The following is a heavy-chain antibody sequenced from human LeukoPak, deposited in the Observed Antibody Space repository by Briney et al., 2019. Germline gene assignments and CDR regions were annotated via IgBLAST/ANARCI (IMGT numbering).Heavy chain of an antibody. D-gene: IGHD6-13*01. CDR2: IYTSGST. CDR1: GGSISSYY. Sequence: SETLSLTCTVSGGSISSYYWRWVRQPPGKGLEWIGYIYTSGSTNYNPSLKSRVTISVDTSKNQFSLKLSSVTAADTAVYYCARGSSSSSRAYYYFDYWSQGTLVTVSS. CDR3: ARGSSSSSRAYYYFDY. V-gene: IGHV4-4*09. J-gene: IGHJ4*02.